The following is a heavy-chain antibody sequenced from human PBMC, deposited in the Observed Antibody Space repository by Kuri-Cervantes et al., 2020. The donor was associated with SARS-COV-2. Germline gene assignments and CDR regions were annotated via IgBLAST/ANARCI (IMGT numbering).Heavy chain of an antibody. V-gene: IGHV3-30-3*01. Sequence: GESLKISCAASGFTFSDYYMSWVRQAPGKGLEWVAVISYDGSNKYYADSVKGRFTISRDNSKNTLYLQMNSLRAEDTAVYYCAREGVYYDFWSGEFDYWGQGTLVTVSS. J-gene: IGHJ4*02. CDR3: AREGVYYDFWSGEFDY. CDR2: ISYDGSNK. D-gene: IGHD3-3*01. CDR1: GFTFSDYY.